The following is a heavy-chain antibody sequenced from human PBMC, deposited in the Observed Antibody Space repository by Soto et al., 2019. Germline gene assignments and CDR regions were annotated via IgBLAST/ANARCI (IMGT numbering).Heavy chain of an antibody. CDR2: IYNSGST. CDR1: GGSISSGDYY. D-gene: IGHD6-13*01. V-gene: IGHV4-30-4*08. J-gene: IGHJ5*02. CDR3: ARGPDSSSWYGQGNWFDP. Sequence: SETLSLTCTVPGGSISSGDYYWSWIRQHPGKGLEWIGHIYNSGSTYYNPSLKSRVTISVDRSKNQFSLKLSSVTAADTAVYYCARGPDSSSWYGQGNWFDPWGQGTLVTVSS.